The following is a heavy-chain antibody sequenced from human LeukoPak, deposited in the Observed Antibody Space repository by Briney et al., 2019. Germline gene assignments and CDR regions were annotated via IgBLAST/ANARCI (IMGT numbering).Heavy chain of an antibody. CDR2: ISSSSSTI. CDR3: ARALNYFMYSSSS. J-gene: IGHJ5*02. Sequence: PGGSLRLSCAASGFTFSSYSMNWVRQAPGKGLEWVSYISSSSSTIYHADSVKGRFTISRDNAKNSLYLQMNSLRAEDTAVYYCARALNYFMYSSSSWGQGTLVTVSS. D-gene: IGHD6-6*01. CDR1: GFTFSSYS. V-gene: IGHV3-48*01.